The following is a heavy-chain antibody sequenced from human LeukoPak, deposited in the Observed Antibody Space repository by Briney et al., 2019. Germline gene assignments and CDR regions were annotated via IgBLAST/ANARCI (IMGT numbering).Heavy chain of an antibody. D-gene: IGHD6-13*01. Sequence: ASVKVSCKASGYTFTSYYMHWVRQAPGQGLEWMGIINPSGGSTSYAQKFQGRVTITADESTSTAYMELSSLRSEDTAVYYCARAGGSSSWASYYYYYYGMDVWGQGTTVTVSS. V-gene: IGHV1-46*01. CDR3: ARAGGSSSWASYYYYYYGMDV. CDR1: GYTFTSYY. CDR2: INPSGGST. J-gene: IGHJ6*02.